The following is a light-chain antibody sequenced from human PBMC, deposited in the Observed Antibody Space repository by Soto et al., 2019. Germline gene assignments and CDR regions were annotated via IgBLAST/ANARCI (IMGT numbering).Light chain of an antibody. J-gene: IGKJ2*01. Sequence: DIQMTQSPSTLSASVGDRVTITCRASQSISVYLAWYQQRPREAPKLLIYGGSSLESGVPSRFSGSGSGTEFTLTISSLQPTDFATYYCHQYATSSPSFGHGTKLEI. CDR2: GGS. V-gene: IGKV1-5*01. CDR3: HQYATSSPS. CDR1: QSISVY.